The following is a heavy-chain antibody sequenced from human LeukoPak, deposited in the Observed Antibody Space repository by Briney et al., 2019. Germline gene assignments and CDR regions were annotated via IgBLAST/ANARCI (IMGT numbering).Heavy chain of an antibody. Sequence: GGSLRLSCAASGFTFSSYSMNWVRQAPGKGLEWVSSISSSSSYIYYADSVKGRFTISRDNAKNSLYLQMNSLRAEDTAVYYCARGGTYYDFWSGYSLNDYWGQGTLVTVSS. CDR3: ARGGTYYDFWSGYSLNDY. CDR2: ISSSSSYI. V-gene: IGHV3-21*01. D-gene: IGHD3-3*01. CDR1: GFTFSSYS. J-gene: IGHJ4*02.